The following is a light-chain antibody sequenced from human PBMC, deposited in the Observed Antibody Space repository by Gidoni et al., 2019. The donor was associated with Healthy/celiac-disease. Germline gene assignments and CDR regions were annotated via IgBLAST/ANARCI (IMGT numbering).Light chain of an antibody. Sequence: YVLTQPPSVSVAQGQTARLTCGGNNLGRKSVHWYQQKPGQAPVLGVYDDSDRPSGIPERFSCSHSRNTATLTISRVEARDEADYSCQFWDSSSDHRVLGTGTKFTVL. CDR3: QFWDSSSDHRV. CDR2: DDS. J-gene: IGLJ1*01. CDR1: NLGRKS. V-gene: IGLV3-21*02.